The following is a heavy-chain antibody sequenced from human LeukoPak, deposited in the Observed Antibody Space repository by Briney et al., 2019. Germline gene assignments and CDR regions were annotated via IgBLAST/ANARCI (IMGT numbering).Heavy chain of an antibody. Sequence: GASVTVSCKASGYIFSNYAMNWVRQAPGQGLEWMGWINTNTGNPTYAQGFTGRFVFSLDTSVSTAYLHINSLKAEDTAMYYCARKLYYYYMDVWGKGTTVTVSS. D-gene: IGHD5-24*01. CDR1: GYIFSNYA. CDR2: INTNTGNP. CDR3: ARKLYYYYMDV. J-gene: IGHJ6*03. V-gene: IGHV7-4-1*02.